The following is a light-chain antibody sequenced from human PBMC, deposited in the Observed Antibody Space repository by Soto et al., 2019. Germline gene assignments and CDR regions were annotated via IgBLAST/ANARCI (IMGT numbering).Light chain of an antibody. CDR2: EGS. V-gene: IGLV2-23*01. CDR3: CSYAGSSTSYVV. J-gene: IGLJ2*01. Sequence: QSVLTQPASVSGSPGQSITISCAATGSDDGSYKLVSWYQQHPGKAAQLMIYEGSKRPSGVSNRFSGSKSGNTASLTISGLQAEDEADYYCCSYAGSSTSYVVFGGGTKLTVL. CDR1: GSDDGSYKL.